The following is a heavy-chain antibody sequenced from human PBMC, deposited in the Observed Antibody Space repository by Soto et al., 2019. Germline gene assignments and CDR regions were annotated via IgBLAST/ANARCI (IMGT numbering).Heavy chain of an antibody. CDR2: FDPEDGET. Sequence: ASVKVSCKVSGYTLAELSMHWVRQAPGKGLEWMGSFDPEDGETIYAQKFQGRVTMTEVTSTDTAYMELSSLRSEDTAVYYCATRWFDPWGQGTLVTVSS. J-gene: IGHJ5*02. CDR3: ATRWFDP. V-gene: IGHV1-24*01. CDR1: GYTLAELS.